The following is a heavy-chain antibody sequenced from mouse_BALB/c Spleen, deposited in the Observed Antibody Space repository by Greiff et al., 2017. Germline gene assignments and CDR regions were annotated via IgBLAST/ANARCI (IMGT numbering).Heavy chain of an antibody. J-gene: IGHJ4*01. CDR1: GFSLTSYG. V-gene: IGHV2-9*02. Sequence: QVQLQQSGPGLVAPSQSLSITCTVSGFSLTSYGVHWVRQPPGKGLEWLGVIWAGGSTNYNSALMSRLSISKDNSKSQVFLKMNSLQTDDTAMYYCARVRGLRDYYAMDYWGQGTSVTVSS. CDR3: ARVRGLRDYYAMDY. D-gene: IGHD2-2*01. CDR2: IWAGGST.